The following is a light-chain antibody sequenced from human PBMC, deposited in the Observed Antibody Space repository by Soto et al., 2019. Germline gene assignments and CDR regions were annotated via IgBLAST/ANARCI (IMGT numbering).Light chain of an antibody. CDR3: QQYNNWPPLT. V-gene: IGKV3-15*01. CDR2: GAS. CDR1: QGVSRS. J-gene: IGKJ4*01. Sequence: EIVMTQSPATLSVSPGERATLSCRASQGVSRSLAWYQQKPGQAPRLLIYGASTRGAGIPARSSGSGSGTEFTLTISSLQSEDFAVYYCQQYNNWPPLTFGGGTKVEIE.